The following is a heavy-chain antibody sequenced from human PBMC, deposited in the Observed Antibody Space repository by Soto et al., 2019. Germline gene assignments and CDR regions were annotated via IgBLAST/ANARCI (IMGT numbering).Heavy chain of an antibody. Sequence: QPGGSLRLSCAASGFTFSSYGMHWVRQAPGKGLEWVAVIWYDGSNKYYADSVKGRFTISRDNSKNTLYLQMNSLRAEDTAVYYCAKGGPYVVGYYYYMDVWGKGTTVTVSS. CDR3: AKGGPYVVGYYYYMDV. V-gene: IGHV3-33*06. D-gene: IGHD3-16*01. J-gene: IGHJ6*03. CDR1: GFTFSSYG. CDR2: IWYDGSNK.